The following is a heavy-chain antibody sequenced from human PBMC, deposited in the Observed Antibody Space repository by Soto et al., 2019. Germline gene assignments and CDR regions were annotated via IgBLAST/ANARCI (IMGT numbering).Heavy chain of an antibody. Sequence: QVQLQESGPGLVKPSQTLSLTCSVSGGSITSGGFYWSWVRQHPEKGLEWIAYIFHSGSTDYNPSLKSGIIIAAETSKNQFSLKLTSVTAADTAVYYCVRGGIAGNWFDPWGQGTLVTVSS. CDR3: VRGGIAGNWFDP. CDR1: GGSITSGGFY. CDR2: IFHSGST. J-gene: IGHJ5*02. D-gene: IGHD6-13*01. V-gene: IGHV4-31*03.